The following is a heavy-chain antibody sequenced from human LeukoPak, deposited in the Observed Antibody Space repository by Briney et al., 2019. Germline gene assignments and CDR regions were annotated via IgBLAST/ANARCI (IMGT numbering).Heavy chain of an antibody. Sequence: GGSLRLSCAASGFTFSSYAMSWVRQAPGKGLEWVSGISGSGGSTYYADSVKGRFTISRDNSKNTLYLQMNSLRAEDTAVYYCAKGGPYYYDSRGWFDPWGQGTLVTVSS. J-gene: IGHJ5*02. CDR1: GFTFSSYA. CDR3: AKGGPYYYDSRGWFDP. CDR2: ISGSGGST. D-gene: IGHD3-22*01. V-gene: IGHV3-23*01.